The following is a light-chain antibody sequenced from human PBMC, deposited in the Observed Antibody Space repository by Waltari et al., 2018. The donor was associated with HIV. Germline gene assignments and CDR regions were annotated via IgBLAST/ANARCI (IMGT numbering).Light chain of an antibody. V-gene: IGLV3-25*03. Sequence: SSELTQPPSVSVFPGQTARITCSGDALPKQYAYWYHQKPGQAHLLVIYKDTDRPSGIPERFSGSSSGTTVTLTISGVQAEDEADYYCQSEDRSATYVIFGGGTKLTVL. CDR1: ALPKQY. CDR2: KDT. CDR3: QSEDRSATYVI. J-gene: IGLJ2*01.